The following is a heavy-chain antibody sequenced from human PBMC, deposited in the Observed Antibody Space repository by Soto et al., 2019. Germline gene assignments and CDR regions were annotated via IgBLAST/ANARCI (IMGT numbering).Heavy chain of an antibody. CDR3: AGLIWLGESFWWFAP. CDR1: GGSISSNNYY. J-gene: IGHJ5*02. D-gene: IGHD3-10*01. CDR2: IYYSGTT. V-gene: IGHV4-39*01. Sequence: SETLSLTCTVSGGSISSNNYYWGWIRQPPGKGLEWIGNIYYSGTTYYNPSLGSRVTMSVDTSKNHFSLRLNSVTAADTFLYYCAGLIWLGESFWWFAPWGRGIQVTVS.